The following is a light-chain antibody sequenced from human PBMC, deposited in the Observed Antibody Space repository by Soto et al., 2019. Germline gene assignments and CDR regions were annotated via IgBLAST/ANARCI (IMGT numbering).Light chain of an antibody. CDR2: NSY. CDR1: SSNIGSKT. J-gene: IGLJ1*01. CDR3: STWDASLNGYV. Sequence: VLTQPPSASGTPGQRVTISCSGSSSNIGSKTVNWYQQLPGTVPKLLIYNSYQRPSGVPDRFSASKSGTSASLAISGLQSEDEADYYCSTWDASLNGYVFGTGTKVTVL. V-gene: IGLV1-44*01.